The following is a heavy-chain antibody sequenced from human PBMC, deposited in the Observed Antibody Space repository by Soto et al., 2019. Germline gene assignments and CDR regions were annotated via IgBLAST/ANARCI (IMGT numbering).Heavy chain of an antibody. CDR3: ARGVHYDFWSGYPRNRWFDP. Sequence: SETLSLTCAVYGGSFSGYYWSWIRQPPGKGLEWIGEINHSGSTNYNPSLKSRVTISVDTSKNQFSLKLSSVTDADTAVYYCARGVHYDFWSGYPRNRWFDPWGQGTLVTVSS. V-gene: IGHV4-34*01. D-gene: IGHD3-3*01. CDR1: GGSFSGYY. CDR2: INHSGST. J-gene: IGHJ5*02.